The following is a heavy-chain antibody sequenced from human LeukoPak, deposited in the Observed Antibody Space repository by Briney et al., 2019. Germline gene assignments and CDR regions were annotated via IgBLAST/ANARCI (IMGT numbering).Heavy chain of an antibody. Sequence: PGGSLRLSCVVSEISVSNYDMSWVRQAPGKGLGLVSGIRECGGGRNYADSVKDRLTISRDNSMNAVYLQMNSLRADDTAVYFCAKRGIVIRGVLIMGFHKAAYYFDYGGPGIPVTVSS. D-gene: IGHD3-10*01. CDR1: EISVSNYD. CDR3: AKRGIVIRGVLIMGFHKAAYYFDY. CDR2: IRECGGGR. V-gene: IGHV3-23*01. J-gene: IGHJ4*02.